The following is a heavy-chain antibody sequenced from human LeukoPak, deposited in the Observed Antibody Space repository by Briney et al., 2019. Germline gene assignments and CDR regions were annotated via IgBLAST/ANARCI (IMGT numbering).Heavy chain of an antibody. CDR3: ARDVRGYNGYGAFDI. Sequence: GRSLRLSCAASGFTFSSYGMHWVRQAPGKGLEWVAVIWYDGSNKYYADSVKGRFTISRDNSKNTLYLQMNSLRAEDTAVYYCARDVRGYNGYGAFDIWGQGTMVTVSS. V-gene: IGHV3-33*01. D-gene: IGHD5-12*01. CDR2: IWYDGSNK. J-gene: IGHJ3*02. CDR1: GFTFSSYG.